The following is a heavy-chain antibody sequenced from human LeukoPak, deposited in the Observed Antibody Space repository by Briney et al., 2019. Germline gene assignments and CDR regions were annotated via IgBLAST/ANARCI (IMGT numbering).Heavy chain of an antibody. J-gene: IGHJ4*02. CDR1: GGSIRSSYYY. D-gene: IGHD5-18*01. CDR3: ARVMDTAMGFDY. Sequence: LETLSLTCTVSGGSIRSSYYYWGWIRQPPGKGLEWIGSIYDSGSTYYNPSLKSRVTISVDTSKNQFSLKLSSVTAADTAVYYCARVMDTAMGFDYWGQGTLVTVSS. CDR2: IYDSGST. V-gene: IGHV4-39*07.